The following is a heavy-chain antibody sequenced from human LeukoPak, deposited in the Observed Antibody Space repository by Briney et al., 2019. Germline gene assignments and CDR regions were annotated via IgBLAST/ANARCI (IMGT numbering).Heavy chain of an antibody. CDR3: ARQGAIWTYYFDY. V-gene: IGHV4-34*01. CDR2: INHSGST. Sequence: PSETLSLTCAVYGGSFSGYYWSWIRQPPGKGLEWIGEINHSGSTNYNPSLKSRVTISVDTSKNQFSLKLSSVTAADTAVYYCARQGAIWTYYFDYWGQGTLVTVSS. J-gene: IGHJ4*02. CDR1: GGSFSGYY. D-gene: IGHD1-1*01.